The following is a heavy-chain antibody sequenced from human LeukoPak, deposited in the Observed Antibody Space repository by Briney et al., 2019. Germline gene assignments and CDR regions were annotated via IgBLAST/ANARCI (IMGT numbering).Heavy chain of an antibody. D-gene: IGHD4-17*01. CDR2: IRQDGSQK. J-gene: IGHJ2*01. V-gene: IGHV3-7*01. CDR1: GFTFNTYA. Sequence: GGSLRLSCAASGFTFNTYAMSWVRQAPGKGLEWVANIRQDGSQKNYVDSVKGRFTISRDNAKNSLYLQMNSLRGEDTAVYYCARDEGDTVTTYRFDLWGRGTLVTVSS. CDR3: ARDEGDTVTTYRFDL.